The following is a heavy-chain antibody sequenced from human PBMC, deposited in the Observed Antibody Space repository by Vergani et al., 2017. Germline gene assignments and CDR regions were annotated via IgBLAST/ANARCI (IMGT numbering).Heavy chain of an antibody. V-gene: IGHV1-18*01. J-gene: IGHJ4*02. CDR2: ISTDNGNT. Sequence: QVQLVQSGAEVKKPGASVKVSCKASGYTFTSYGISWVRQAPGQGLEWMGWISTDNGNTNYAQKLQGKVTMTTNTSTSTAYMELRSLRSDDTAVYYCARDPARNCGENPGPFDYWGQGTLVTVSS. D-gene: IGHD7-27*01. CDR3: ARDPARNCGENPGPFDY. CDR1: GYTFTSYG.